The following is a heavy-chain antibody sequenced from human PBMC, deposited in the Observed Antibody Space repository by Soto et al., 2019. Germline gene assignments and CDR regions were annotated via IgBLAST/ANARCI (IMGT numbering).Heavy chain of an antibody. D-gene: IGHD3-10*01. J-gene: IGHJ3*02. V-gene: IGHV1-69*13. CDR3: ARDPTSYGSGSDAFDI. CDR1: GGTLSSYA. CDR2: IIPIFGTG. Sequence: PAEVTCKASGGTLSSYAISWVRQAHRQGLEWMGGIIPIFGTGNYAQKFQGRVTITADESTSTAYMELSSLRSEDTAVYYCARDPTSYGSGSDAFDIWGQGTMVTVSS.